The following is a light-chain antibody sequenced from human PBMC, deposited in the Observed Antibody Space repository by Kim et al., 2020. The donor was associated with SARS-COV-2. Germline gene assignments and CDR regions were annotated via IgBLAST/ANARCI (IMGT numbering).Light chain of an antibody. V-gene: IGLV2-23*02. J-gene: IGLJ2*01. Sequence: QSALTQPASVSGSPGQSITISCTGASSDVVSWYQHHPGEAPKLIIFEVNKRPSQISNRFSGSKSGNTASLTIAGLQAEDEANYYCCSYEGTVVFDGGTQLTVL. CDR3: CSYEGTVV. CDR1: SSDVV. CDR2: EVN.